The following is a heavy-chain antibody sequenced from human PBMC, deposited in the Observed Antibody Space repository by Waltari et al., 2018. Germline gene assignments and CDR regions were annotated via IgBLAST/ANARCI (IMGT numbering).Heavy chain of an antibody. V-gene: IGHV4-59*08. CDR1: GGSISSSY. CDR2: IYYSGST. Sequence: QVHLQESGPGLVKPSETLSLTCTGSGGSISSSYGTWIRQPPGKGLEWIGYIYYSGSTNYNPSLKSRVTISVDTSKNQFSLKLSSVTAADTAVYYCARHIGYSSGRGWFDPWGQGTLVTVSS. J-gene: IGHJ5*02. D-gene: IGHD6-19*01. CDR3: ARHIGYSSGRGWFDP.